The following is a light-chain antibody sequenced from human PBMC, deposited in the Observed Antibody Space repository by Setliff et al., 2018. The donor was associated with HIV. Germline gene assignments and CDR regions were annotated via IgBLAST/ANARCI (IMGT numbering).Light chain of an antibody. V-gene: IGLV2-23*02. J-gene: IGLJ1*01. CDR2: EVS. CDR3: CAYAGSYV. CDR1: SSDVGRFKL. Sequence: SALTQPASVSGSPGQSITIPCTGTSSDVGRFKLVSWYQQYPGKAPKVLIYEVSKRPSGISGRFSGSVPGNTASLTISGLQAEDEADYYCCAYAGSYVFGSGTKVTVL.